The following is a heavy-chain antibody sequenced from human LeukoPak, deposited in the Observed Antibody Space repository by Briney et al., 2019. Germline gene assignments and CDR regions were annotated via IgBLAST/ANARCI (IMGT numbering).Heavy chain of an antibody. J-gene: IGHJ4*02. Sequence: SETLSLTCAVYGGSISGYYWSWIRQPPGKGLEWIAEIHHSGSANYNPSLKSRVTISIDTSKNQFSLKLSPVTAADTAVYYCARSDYGSGNYYWSLDYWGQGTLVTVSS. CDR1: GGSISGYY. CDR3: ARSDYGSGNYYWSLDY. CDR2: IHHSGSA. D-gene: IGHD3-10*01. V-gene: IGHV4-34*01.